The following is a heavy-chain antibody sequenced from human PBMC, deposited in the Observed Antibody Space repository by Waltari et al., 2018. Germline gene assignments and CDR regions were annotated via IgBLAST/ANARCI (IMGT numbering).Heavy chain of an antibody. CDR3: ARALLGLTNRLDV. CDR2: TNTKNWHP. D-gene: IGHD4-17*01. V-gene: IGHV7-4-1*02. Sequence: QVQLAQSGSELKEPGASVKVSCRTSGYTFTDYTINWVRQAPGQGLEWMGGTNTKNWHPTYVQGFTGRFVFSLDTSVSTTYLQITGLKAEDTAVYFCARALLGLTNRLDVWGQGTTVTISS. J-gene: IGHJ6*02. CDR1: GYTFTDYT.